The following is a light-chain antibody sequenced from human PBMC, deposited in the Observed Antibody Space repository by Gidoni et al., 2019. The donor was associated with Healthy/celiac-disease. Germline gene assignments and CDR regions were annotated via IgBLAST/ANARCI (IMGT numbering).Light chain of an antibody. CDR2: DAS. CDR1: QSVSSY. V-gene: IGKV3-11*01. Sequence: EILLTQSPATLSVSPGERANLSCRASQSVSSYLAWYQQKPGQAPRLLIYDASNRATGIPARFSGSGSGTDFTLTISSLEHEDFAVYYCQQRSNWPWTFGQGTKVEIK. CDR3: QQRSNWPWT. J-gene: IGKJ1*01.